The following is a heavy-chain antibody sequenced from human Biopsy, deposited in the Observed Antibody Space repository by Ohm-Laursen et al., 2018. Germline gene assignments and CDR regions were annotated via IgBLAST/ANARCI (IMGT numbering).Heavy chain of an antibody. Sequence: GSLRLSCAATGFTVINNDISWVRQAPGKGLEWALFISSSGVQYHADSVKGRFTISRDNSKNSLYLQMNSLTAEDTASYYCATTGGGLWGQGTMVTVSS. CDR3: ATTGGGL. D-gene: IGHD3-16*01. V-gene: IGHV3-66*01. CDR1: GFTVINND. CDR2: ISSSGVQ. J-gene: IGHJ3*01.